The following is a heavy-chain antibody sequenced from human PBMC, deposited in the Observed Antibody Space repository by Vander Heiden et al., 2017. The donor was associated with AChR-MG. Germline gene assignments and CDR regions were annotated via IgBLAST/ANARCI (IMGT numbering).Heavy chain of an antibody. CDR3: ARGAYAMLNDY. CDR2: IYCNGST. J-gene: IGHJ4*02. D-gene: IGHD2-8*01. CDR1: GGPICSGGYY. V-gene: IGHV4-31*03. Sequence: QVQLQESGPGLVKPSQTLSLTCTVPGGPICSGGYYWGGLRQHPGKGLGWSGYIYCNGSTYYSPSLKGRVTISVDKSKNQFSLKLSSVTAADTAVYYCARGAYAMLNDYWGQGTLVTVSS.